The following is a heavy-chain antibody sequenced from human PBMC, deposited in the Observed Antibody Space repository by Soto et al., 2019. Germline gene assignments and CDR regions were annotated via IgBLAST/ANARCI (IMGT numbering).Heavy chain of an antibody. V-gene: IGHV4-31*03. CDR3: ARHVGRGPQGPLYDYYGMDV. Sequence: QVQLQESGPGLVKPSQTLSLPCIVSGGSISSDNYYWSWIRQLPGKGLEWIGYIYYSGFTYYNPSLRSRVTISVDTSKNQFFLRLSSVTAADTAVYYCARHVGRGPQGPLYDYYGMDVWGQGTTVTVSS. D-gene: IGHD2-15*01. J-gene: IGHJ6*02. CDR2: IYYSGFT. CDR1: GGSISSDNYY.